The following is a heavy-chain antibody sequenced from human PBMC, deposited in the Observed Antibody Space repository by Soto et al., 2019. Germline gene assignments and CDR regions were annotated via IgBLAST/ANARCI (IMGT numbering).Heavy chain of an antibody. V-gene: IGHV4-4*02. CDR1: GGSISSSNC. D-gene: IGHD4-17*01. CDR3: ARDRWTTTVTTDYGMDV. Sequence: PSETLSLTCAVSGGSISSSNCWSCVRQPPGKGLEWIGEIYHSGSTNYNPSLKSRVTISVDKSKNQFSLKLSSVTAADTAVYYCARDRWTTTVTTDYGMDVWGQGTTVTVSS. CDR2: IYHSGST. J-gene: IGHJ6*02.